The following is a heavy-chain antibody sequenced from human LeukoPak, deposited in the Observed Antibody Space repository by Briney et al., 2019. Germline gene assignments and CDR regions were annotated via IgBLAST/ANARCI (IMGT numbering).Heavy chain of an antibody. CDR2: ISSSSSYI. CDR3: ARIDHYDFWSRGEVDY. CDR1: GFTFSSYA. Sequence: RTGRSLRLSCAASGFTFSSYAMHWVRQAPGKGLEWVSSISSSSSYIYYADSVKGRFTISRDNAKNSLYLQMNSLRAEDTAVYYCARIDHYDFWSRGEVDYWGQGTLVTVSS. D-gene: IGHD3-3*01. J-gene: IGHJ4*02. V-gene: IGHV3-21*01.